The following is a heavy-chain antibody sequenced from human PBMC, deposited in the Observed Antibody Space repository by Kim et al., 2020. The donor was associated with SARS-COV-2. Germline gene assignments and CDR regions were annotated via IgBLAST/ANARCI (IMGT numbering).Heavy chain of an antibody. CDR3: ARDPGRALRMFDY. V-gene: IGHV3-21*01. Sequence: GGSLRLSCSASGFSFSSYSMNWVRQAPGKGLEWVSSIDSNSRYIYHADSVRGRFVSSRDNAKNSLYLQMNSLRAEDTAVYYCARDPGRALRMFDYLGQGTLVTV. CDR2: IDSNSRYI. J-gene: IGHJ4*02. CDR1: GFSFSSYS. D-gene: IGHD6-13*01.